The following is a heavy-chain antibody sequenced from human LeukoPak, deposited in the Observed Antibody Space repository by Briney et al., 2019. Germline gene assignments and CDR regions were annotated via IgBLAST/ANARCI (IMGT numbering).Heavy chain of an antibody. D-gene: IGHD5-24*01. CDR2: IYYSGST. J-gene: IGHJ4*02. Sequence: SETLSLTCTVSGGSISSNSYYWGWIRQPPGKGLEWIGSIYYSGSTYYNPSLKSRVTISVDTSKNQFSLKLSSVTAADTAVYYCARSRDGYNSRDFDYWGQGTLVTVSS. V-gene: IGHV4-39*01. CDR1: GGSISSNSYY. CDR3: ARSRDGYNSRDFDY.